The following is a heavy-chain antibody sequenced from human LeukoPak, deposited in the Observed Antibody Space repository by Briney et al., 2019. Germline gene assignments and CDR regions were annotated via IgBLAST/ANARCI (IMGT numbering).Heavy chain of an antibody. CDR3: ARFQGGSPYYYYMDV. J-gene: IGHJ6*03. CDR1: GYSFTSYW. CDR2: IYPGDSDT. D-gene: IGHD2-15*01. V-gene: IGHV5-51*01. Sequence: GESLKISCKGSGYSFTSYWIGWVRQMPGKGLEWMGIIYPGDSDTRYSPSFQGQVTISADKSISTAYLQWSSLKASDTAMYYCARFQGGSPYYYYMDVWGKGTTVTVSS.